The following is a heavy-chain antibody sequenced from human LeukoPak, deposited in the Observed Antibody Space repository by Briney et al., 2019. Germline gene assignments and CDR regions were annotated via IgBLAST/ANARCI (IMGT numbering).Heavy chain of an antibody. V-gene: IGHV4-34*01. CDR3: ARDREDGYNPHPGNYYYYYMDV. CDR2: INHSGST. Sequence: SETLSLTCAVYGGSFSGYYWSWIRQPPGKGLEWIGEINHSGSTNYNPSLKSRVTISVDTSKNQFSLKLSSVTAADTAVYYCARDREDGYNPHPGNYYYYYMDVWGKGTTVTVSS. D-gene: IGHD5-24*01. J-gene: IGHJ6*03. CDR1: GGSFSGYY.